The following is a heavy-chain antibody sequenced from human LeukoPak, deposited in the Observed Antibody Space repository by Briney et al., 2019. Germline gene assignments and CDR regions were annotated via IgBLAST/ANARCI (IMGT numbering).Heavy chain of an antibody. CDR3: ARAPLTSVGASMDG. CDR1: GYTFTCYG. CDR2: ISANSGST. V-gene: IGHV1-18*01. J-gene: IGHJ6*03. D-gene: IGHD1-26*01. Sequence: ASVKVSCKASGYTFTCYGISWVRQAPGQGLGWMGLISANSGSTNYAQKLQGRVTMTTGTSTSTHYMELRRLRSDDTAVYYCARAPLTSVGASMDGWGKGTTVTVSS.